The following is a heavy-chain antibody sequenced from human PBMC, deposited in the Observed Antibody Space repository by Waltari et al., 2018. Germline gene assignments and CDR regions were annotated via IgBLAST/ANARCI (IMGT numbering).Heavy chain of an antibody. D-gene: IGHD2-2*01. CDR3: ARGAGYCSSTSCWGSYYYYYMDV. CDR1: GGSFSGYY. V-gene: IGHV4-34*01. J-gene: IGHJ6*03. CDR2: INHSGST. Sequence: QVQLQQWGAGLLKPSETLSLTCAVYGGSFSGYYWSWIRQPPGKGLEWIGEINHSGSTNYNPSLKSRVTISVDTSKNQFSLKLSSVTAADTAVYYCARGAGYCSSTSCWGSYYYYYMDVWGKGTTVTVSS.